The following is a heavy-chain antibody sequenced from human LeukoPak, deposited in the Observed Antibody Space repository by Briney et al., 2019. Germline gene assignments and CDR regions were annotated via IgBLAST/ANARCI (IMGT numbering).Heavy chain of an antibody. CDR1: GFTFSSYW. Sequence: GGSLRLSCAASGFTFSSYWMHWVRQAPGKGLVWVSRNKSDGSTNYADSVKGRFTISRDNAKNTVSLQMNSLRAEDTGVYYCARAPSEIGGYYPEYFRHWGQGTVVTVSS. CDR3: ARAPSEIGGYYPEYFRH. J-gene: IGHJ1*01. D-gene: IGHD3-22*01. V-gene: IGHV3-74*01. CDR2: NKSDGST.